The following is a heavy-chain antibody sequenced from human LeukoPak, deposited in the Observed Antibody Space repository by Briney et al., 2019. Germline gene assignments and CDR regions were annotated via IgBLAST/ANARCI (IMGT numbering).Heavy chain of an antibody. CDR3: ARGEHYYGPCEDY. V-gene: IGHV1-69*05. CDR2: IIPIFGTA. J-gene: IGHJ4*02. D-gene: IGHD3-10*01. CDR1: GGTFSSYA. Sequence: ASVKVSCKASGGTFSSYAISWVRQAPGQGLEWMGGIIPIFGTANYAQKFQGRVTITTDESTSTAYMELSSLRSEDTAVYYCARGEHYYGPCEDYWGQGTLVTVSS.